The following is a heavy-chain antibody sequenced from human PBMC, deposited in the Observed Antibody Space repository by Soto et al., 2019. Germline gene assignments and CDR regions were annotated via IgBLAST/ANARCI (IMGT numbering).Heavy chain of an antibody. CDR2: IYYSGST. CDR1: GGSISSYY. Sequence: QVQLQESGPGLVKPSETLSLTCTVSGGSISSYYWSWIRQPPGKGLEWIGYIYYSGSTNYNPSLKSRVTISVDTSMNQFSLKLSSVTAADTAVYYCARAARPVGRAFDIWGQGTMVTVSS. J-gene: IGHJ3*02. V-gene: IGHV4-59*08. CDR3: ARAARPVGRAFDI. D-gene: IGHD6-6*01.